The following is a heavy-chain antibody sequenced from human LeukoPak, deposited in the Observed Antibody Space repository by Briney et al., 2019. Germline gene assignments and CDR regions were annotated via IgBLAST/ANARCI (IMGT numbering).Heavy chain of an antibody. J-gene: IGHJ4*02. CDR1: GLTFSNYG. Sequence: PGGSLRLSCAASGLTFSNYGMHWVRQAPGKGLEWVAVIWYDGSNKYYADSVKGRFTISRDNSKNTLYLQMNSLRAEDTAVYYCANNFDYWGQGTLVTVSS. CDR3: ANNFDY. CDR2: IWYDGSNK. V-gene: IGHV3-33*06.